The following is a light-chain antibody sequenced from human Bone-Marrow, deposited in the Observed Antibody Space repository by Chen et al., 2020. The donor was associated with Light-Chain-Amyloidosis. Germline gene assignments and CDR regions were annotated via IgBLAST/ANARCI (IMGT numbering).Light chain of an antibody. CDR3: QVWDRSSDRSV. J-gene: IGLJ3*02. CDR1: NIGSTS. Sequence: SYVLTQPSSVSVAPGQTATIACGGNNIGSTSVHWYQQTPGQAPLRVVSDDSDRPSGIPERLSGSNAGNTASLTIRRVEAGDEADYYCQVWDRSSDRSVFGGGTKLTVL. V-gene: IGLV3-21*02. CDR2: DDS.